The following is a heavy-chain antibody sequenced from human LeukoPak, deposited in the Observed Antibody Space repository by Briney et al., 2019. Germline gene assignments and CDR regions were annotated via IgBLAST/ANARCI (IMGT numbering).Heavy chain of an antibody. CDR2: IYYSGST. Sequence: SETLPLTCTVSGGSISSGGYCWSWLRQHPGKGLGWIGYIYYSGSTYYNPSLKSRITISVDTSKNQFSLKLSSVTAADTAVYYCAREVVPAAQDYYYGMDVWGQGTTVTVSS. D-gene: IGHD2-2*01. V-gene: IGHV4-31*03. CDR3: AREVVPAAQDYYYGMDV. CDR1: GGSISSGGYC. J-gene: IGHJ6*02.